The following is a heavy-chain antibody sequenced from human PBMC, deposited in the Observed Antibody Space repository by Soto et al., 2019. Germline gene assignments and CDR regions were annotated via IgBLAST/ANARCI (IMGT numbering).Heavy chain of an antibody. Sequence: SVKVSCKASGGTFSSYAISWVRQAPGQGLEWMGRIIPFIGTANYAQKFQGRVTITADGSTSTAYMELSSLRSEDTAVYYCAILSGYSYGYLDYWGQGTLVTVSS. CDR2: IIPFIGTA. CDR3: AILSGYSYGYLDY. V-gene: IGHV1-69*11. J-gene: IGHJ4*02. CDR1: GGTFSSYA. D-gene: IGHD5-18*01.